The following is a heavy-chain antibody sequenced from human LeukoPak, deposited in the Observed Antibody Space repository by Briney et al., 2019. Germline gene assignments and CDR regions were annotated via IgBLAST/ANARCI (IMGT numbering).Heavy chain of an antibody. Sequence: GASVKVSCKASGYTFTSYGISWVRQAPGQGLEWMGWISAYNGNTNYAQKLQGRVTMTTDTSTSTAYMELRSLRSDDTAVYYCASSLYFDCSSTSCYEGRRGYFGYWGQGTLVTVSS. CDR1: GYTFTSYG. CDR2: ISAYNGNT. J-gene: IGHJ4*02. V-gene: IGHV1-18*01. CDR3: ASSLYFDCSSTSCYEGRRGYFGY. D-gene: IGHD2-2*01.